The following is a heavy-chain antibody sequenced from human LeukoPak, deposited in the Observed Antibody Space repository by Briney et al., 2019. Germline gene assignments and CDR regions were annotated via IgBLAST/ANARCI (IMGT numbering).Heavy chain of an antibody. J-gene: IGHJ4*02. V-gene: IGHV4-34*01. Sequence: PSETLSLTCAVYGGSFSGYYWSWIRQPPGKGLEWIGEINHSGSTNYNPSLKSRVTISVDTSENQFSLKLSSVTAADTAVYYCARGRSWYGDSYFDYWGQGTLVTVSS. D-gene: IGHD4-17*01. CDR1: GGSFSGYY. CDR3: ARGRSWYGDSYFDY. CDR2: INHSGST.